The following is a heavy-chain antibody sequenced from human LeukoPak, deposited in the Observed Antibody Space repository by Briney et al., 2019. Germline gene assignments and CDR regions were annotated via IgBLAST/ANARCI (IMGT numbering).Heavy chain of an antibody. Sequence: SETLSLTCAVYGGSFSGYYWSWIRQPPGKGLEWIGEINHSGSTNYNPSLKSRVTISEDTSKNQFSLKLSSVTAADTAVYYCASGSSYFDYWGQGTLVTVSS. CDR3: ASGSSYFDY. V-gene: IGHV4-34*01. CDR1: GGSFSGYY. J-gene: IGHJ4*02. D-gene: IGHD1-26*01. CDR2: INHSGST.